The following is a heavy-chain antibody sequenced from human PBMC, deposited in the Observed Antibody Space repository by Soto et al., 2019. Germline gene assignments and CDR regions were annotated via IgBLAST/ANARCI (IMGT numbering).Heavy chain of an antibody. V-gene: IGHV3-23*01. CDR2: INPTGGST. D-gene: IGHD3-10*01. J-gene: IGHJ4*02. Sequence: PGGSLRLSCAGSGYTHSFDTYAMSWVRQAPDKGLEWVAGINPTGGSTYYADSVKGRFTISRDNAKNTLYLQMNSLRLEDTAVYYCARGQQDGYYVVNWGQGTLVTVSS. CDR3: ARGQQDGYYVVN. CDR1: GYTHSFDTYA.